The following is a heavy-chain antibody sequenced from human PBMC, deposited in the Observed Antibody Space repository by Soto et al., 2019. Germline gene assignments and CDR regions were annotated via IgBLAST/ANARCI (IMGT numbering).Heavy chain of an antibody. Sequence: QVQLVESGAEVKKPGSSVKVSCKVSGGTFSSYAISWVRQAPGHGLEWMGGIIPIFGTANYAQKFQGRVTITADESTSTAYMELSSLTSEDTAVYYCATGATIVQGDYVNYCGQGTLVTVSS. CDR1: GGTFSSYA. V-gene: IGHV1-69*01. CDR2: IIPIFGTA. CDR3: ATGATIVQGDYVNY. D-gene: IGHD4-17*01. J-gene: IGHJ4*02.